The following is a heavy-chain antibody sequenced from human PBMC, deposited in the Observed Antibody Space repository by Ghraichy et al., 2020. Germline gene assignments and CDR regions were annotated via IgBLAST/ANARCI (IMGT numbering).Heavy chain of an antibody. Sequence: GESLNISCAASGFTFSTYAMTWVRQAPGKGLEWVSTIRGDGDTTYYADSVKGRFTISRDNSKNTLYLQLKSLSAEDTAVYYCAKNGDSYDVLTGFDYYYGMDVWDQGTTVNVS. D-gene: IGHD3-9*01. V-gene: IGHV3-23*01. CDR1: GFTFSTYA. J-gene: IGHJ6*02. CDR3: AKNGDSYDVLTGFDYYYGMDV. CDR2: IRGDGDTT.